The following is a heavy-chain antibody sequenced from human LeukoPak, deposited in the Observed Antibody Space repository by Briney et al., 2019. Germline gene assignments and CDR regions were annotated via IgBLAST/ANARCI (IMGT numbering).Heavy chain of an antibody. CDR3: ARDEYSSSWYERYFDY. V-gene: IGHV4-4*07. J-gene: IGHJ4*02. Sequence: SETLSLTCTVSGGSISSYYWSWIRQPAGTGQELIGRGYTIGNTHYTPSPNSRVSMSVVTSKIQYSLKLSSVTAAHTAVYYCARDEYSSSWYERYFDYWGQGTLVTVSS. D-gene: IGHD6-13*01. CDR2: GYTIGNT. CDR1: GGSISSYY.